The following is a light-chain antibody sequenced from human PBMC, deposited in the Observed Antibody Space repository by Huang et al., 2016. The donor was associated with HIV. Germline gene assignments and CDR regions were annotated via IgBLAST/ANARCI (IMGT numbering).Light chain of an antibody. CDR2: AAS. CDR3: QQYFTSPPLT. Sequence: DIQMTQSPSSLSASVGDRVTITCRARQCISNSLDWYQQKPGRAPKLLVYAASRLGSGVPSRFSGRGSGTDYTLTISRLQPEDFATYYCQQYFTSPPLTFGGGTKVEIK. V-gene: IGKV1-NL1*01. J-gene: IGKJ4*01. CDR1: QCISNS.